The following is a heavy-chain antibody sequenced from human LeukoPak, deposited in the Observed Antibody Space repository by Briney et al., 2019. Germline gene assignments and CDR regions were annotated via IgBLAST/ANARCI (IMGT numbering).Heavy chain of an antibody. CDR2: IYYSGST. V-gene: IGHV4-39*01. J-gene: IGHJ3*02. CDR1: GGSISSSSYY. Sequence: SETLSLTCTVSGGSISSSSYYWGWIRQPPGKGLEWIGSIYYSGSTYYNPSLKSRVTISVDTSKNQFSLKLSSVTAADTAAYYCARRGDRITIFGVVTPDAFDIWGQGTMVTVSS. CDR3: ARRGDRITIFGVVTPDAFDI. D-gene: IGHD3-3*01.